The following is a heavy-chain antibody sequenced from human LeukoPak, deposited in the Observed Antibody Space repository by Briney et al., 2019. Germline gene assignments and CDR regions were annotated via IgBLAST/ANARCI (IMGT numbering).Heavy chain of an antibody. CDR3: TRDQGAGTYRSYGMDV. J-gene: IGHJ6*02. Sequence: NPGGSLRLSCAASGFTFSTYSMSWVRQAPGKGLEWVSSISSTSTYIFYADSVKGRFTISKDNAKNSLYLQMNSLRAKDTAIYYCTRDQGAGTYRSYGMDVWGQGTSVTVSS. D-gene: IGHD3-10*01. V-gene: IGHV3-21*01. CDR1: GFTFSTYS. CDR2: ISSTSTYI.